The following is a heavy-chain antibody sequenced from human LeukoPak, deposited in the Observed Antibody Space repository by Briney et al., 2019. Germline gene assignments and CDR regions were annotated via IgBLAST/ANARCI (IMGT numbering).Heavy chain of an antibody. CDR1: GGSISSYY. D-gene: IGHD2-2*01. CDR3: ARVPDTSRVFDY. J-gene: IGHJ4*02. CDR2: IYYSGST. V-gene: IGHV4-59*12. Sequence: SETLSLTCTASGGSISSYYWSWIRQPPGKGLEWIGYIYYSGSTNYNPSLKSRVTISVDTSKNQFSLKLSSVTAADTAVYYCARVPDTSRVFDYWGQGTLVTVSS.